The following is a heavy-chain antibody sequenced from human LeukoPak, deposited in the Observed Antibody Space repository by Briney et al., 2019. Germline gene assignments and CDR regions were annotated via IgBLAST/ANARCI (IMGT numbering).Heavy chain of an antibody. CDR3: AREGLRYFDWYSPPSGWFDP. CDR2: INTNTGNP. V-gene: IGHV7-4-1*02. Sequence: ASVKVSCKASGYTFTSYVMNWVRQAPGQGLEWMGWINTNTGNPTYAQGFTGRFVFSLDTSVSTAYLQISSLKAEDTAVYYCAREGLRYFDWYSPPSGWFDPWGQGTLVTVSS. CDR1: GYTFTSYV. J-gene: IGHJ5*02. D-gene: IGHD3-9*01.